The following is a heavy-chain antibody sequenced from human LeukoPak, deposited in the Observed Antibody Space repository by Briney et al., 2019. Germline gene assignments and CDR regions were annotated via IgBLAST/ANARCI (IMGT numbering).Heavy chain of an antibody. Sequence: PSQTLSLTCTVSGGSISSGGYYWSWIRQPPGKGLEWIGYIYHSGSTYYNPSLKSRVTISVDRSKNQFSLKLGSVTAADTAVYYCARDRDQSYGVGRGYSGYGWGRWFDPWGQGTLVTVSS. J-gene: IGHJ5*02. CDR1: GGSISSGGYY. D-gene: IGHD5-12*01. CDR3: ARDRDQSYGVGRGYSGYGWGRWFDP. CDR2: IYHSGST. V-gene: IGHV4-30-2*01.